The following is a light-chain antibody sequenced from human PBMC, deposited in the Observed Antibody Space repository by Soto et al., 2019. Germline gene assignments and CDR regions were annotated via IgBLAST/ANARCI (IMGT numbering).Light chain of an antibody. J-gene: IGKJ1*01. CDR1: QPISSW. CDR2: KAS. Sequence: DIQITQFPPTLSASVGDRVTITFRASQPISSWLAWYHQKPGKAPKLLIYKASTLKSGVPSRFSGSGSGTEFTLTISSLQPDDFATYYCQHYNSYSEAFGQGTKVDIK. V-gene: IGKV1-5*03. CDR3: QHYNSYSEA.